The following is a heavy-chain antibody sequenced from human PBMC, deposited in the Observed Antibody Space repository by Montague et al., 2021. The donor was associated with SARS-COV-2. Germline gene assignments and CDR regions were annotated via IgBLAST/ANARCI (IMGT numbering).Heavy chain of an antibody. V-gene: IGHV3-33*01. CDR1: GFSFSDYG. J-gene: IGHJ4*02. Sequence: SLRLSCAASGFSFSDYGMHWLRQAPGEGLEWVAVIWSHGSNTDYADSVKGRFTISRDDSKNGLYLQMSSLRGDDTAVYYCARDRGRLQWFFQFDYWGQGSLVTVSS. CDR2: IWSHGSNT. CDR3: ARDRGRLQWFFQFDY. D-gene: IGHD3-3*01.